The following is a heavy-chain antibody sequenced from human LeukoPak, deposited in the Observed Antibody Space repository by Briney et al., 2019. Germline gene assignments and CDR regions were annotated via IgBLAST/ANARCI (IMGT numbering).Heavy chain of an antibody. CDR3: ARGNNYSDPVWVGDY. D-gene: IGHD3-22*01. CDR2: ISAYNGNT. Sequence: ASVKVSCKASGYTFTSYGISWVRQAPGQGLEWMGWISAYNGNTNYAQKLQGRVTMTTDTSTSTAYMELRSLRSDDTAVYYCARGNNYSDPVWVGDYWGQGPLVTVSS. J-gene: IGHJ4*02. V-gene: IGHV1-18*01. CDR1: GYTFTSYG.